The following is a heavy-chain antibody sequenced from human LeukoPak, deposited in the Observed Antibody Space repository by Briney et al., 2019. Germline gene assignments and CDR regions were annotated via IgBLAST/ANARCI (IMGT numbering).Heavy chain of an antibody. CDR3: TREGAYCGGGCYNDAFDI. V-gene: IGHV3-49*04. CDR2: IRSKAYGGTT. Sequence: GGSLRLSCTASGFTFGDYAMSWVRQAPGKGLEWVGFIRSKAYGGTTEYAASVKGRFTISRDDSKSIAYLQMNSPKTEDTAVYYCTREGAYCGGGCYNDAFDIWGQGTMVTVSS. D-gene: IGHD2-21*02. CDR1: GFTFGDYA. J-gene: IGHJ3*02.